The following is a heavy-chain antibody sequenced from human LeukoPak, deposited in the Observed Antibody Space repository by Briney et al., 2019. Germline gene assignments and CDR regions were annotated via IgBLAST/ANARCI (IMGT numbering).Heavy chain of an antibody. D-gene: IGHD3-10*01. CDR2: IKEDGSEK. J-gene: IGHJ4*02. CDR3: AREYYYGSGSSLDY. V-gene: IGHV3-7*01. Sequence: GGSLRLSCAASGFTFRSYWMSWIRQAPGKGLEWVANIKEDGSEKYFVDSVKGRFTISRDNAKNSLYLQMNSLRAEDTAVYYCAREYYYGSGSSLDYWGQGTLVTVSS. CDR1: GFTFRSYW.